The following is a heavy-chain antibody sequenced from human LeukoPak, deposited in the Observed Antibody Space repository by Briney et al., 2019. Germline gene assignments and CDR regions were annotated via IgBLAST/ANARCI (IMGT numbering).Heavy chain of an antibody. Sequence: SETLSLTCTVSGGSISSYYWSWIRQPPGKGLEWIGSIYYSGTTNYNPSLKSRVTISVDTSKNQFSLKLSSVTATDTALYYCARRPSGWAFDIWGRGTMVTVSS. CDR2: IYYSGTT. J-gene: IGHJ3*02. CDR1: GGSISSYY. V-gene: IGHV4-59*08. CDR3: ARRPSGWAFDI. D-gene: IGHD3-22*01.